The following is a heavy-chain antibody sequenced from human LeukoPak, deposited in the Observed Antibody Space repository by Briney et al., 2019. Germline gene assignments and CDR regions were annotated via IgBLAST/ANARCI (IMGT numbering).Heavy chain of an antibody. J-gene: IGHJ2*01. CDR2: ISAHNGNT. CDR1: GYTFTSYG. D-gene: IGHD4-17*01. V-gene: IGHV1-18*01. CDR3: ARDPSYGDEGDWYFDL. Sequence: GASVKVSCKASGYTFTSYGISWVRQAPGQGLEWMGWISAHNGNTNYAQKLQGRVTMTTDTSTSTAYMELSSLRSEDTAVYYCARDPSYGDEGDWYFDLWGRGTLVTVSS.